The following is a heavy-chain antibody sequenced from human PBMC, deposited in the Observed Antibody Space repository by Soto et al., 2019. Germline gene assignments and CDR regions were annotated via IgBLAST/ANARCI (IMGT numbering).Heavy chain of an antibody. V-gene: IGHV4-59*08. J-gene: IGHJ5*02. CDR2: IYYSGST. Sequence: PSETLSLTCTVSGGSISSYYWSWIRQPPGKGLEWIGYIYYSGSTNYNPSLKSRVTISVDTSKNQFSLKLSSVTAADTAVYYCARQSVSGYDPRRWFDPWGQGTLVTVPS. CDR3: ARQSVSGYDPRRWFDP. CDR1: GGSISSYY. D-gene: IGHD5-12*01.